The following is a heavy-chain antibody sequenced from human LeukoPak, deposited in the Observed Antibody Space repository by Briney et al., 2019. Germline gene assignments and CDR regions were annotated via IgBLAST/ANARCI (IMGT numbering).Heavy chain of an antibody. CDR2: ISSGSSYI. J-gene: IGHJ4*02. CDR1: GFTFSTYS. V-gene: IGHV3-21*01. CDR3: ARVPGGPYYDSSGYYYDY. Sequence: GGSLRLSCAASGFTFSTYSMNWVRQAPGKGLEWVSSISSGSSYIYYADSVKGRFTISRDNAKNSLYLQMNSLRAEDTAVYYCARVPGGPYYDSSGYYYDYWGQGTLVTVSS. D-gene: IGHD3-22*01.